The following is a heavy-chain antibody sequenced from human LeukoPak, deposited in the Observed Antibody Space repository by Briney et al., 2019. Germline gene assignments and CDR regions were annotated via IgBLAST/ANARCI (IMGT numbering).Heavy chain of an antibody. V-gene: IGHV1-18*04. CDR3: ARDFSVGATTYFDH. D-gene: IGHD1-26*01. CDR2: ISGYSGKT. J-gene: IGHJ4*02. Sequence: GASVKVSCKASGYTFTSYYMHWVRQAPGQGLEWMGWISGYSGKTDYSQKFQGRVTMTTDTSTSTAYMEVRSLRSDDTAVYYCARDFSVGATTYFDHWGQGTLVTVSS. CDR1: GYTFTSYY.